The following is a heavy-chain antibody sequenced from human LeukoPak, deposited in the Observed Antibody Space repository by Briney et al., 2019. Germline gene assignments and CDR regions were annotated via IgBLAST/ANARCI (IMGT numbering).Heavy chain of an antibody. CDR3: AKVFSPWELLPILYYMDV. Sequence: GGSLRLSCAASKFIFSSYGMSWVRQAPGKGLEWVSAISGSGGSTYYADSVKGRFTISRDNSKNTLYLQMNSLRAEDTAVYYCAKVFSPWELLPILYYMDVWGKGTTVTISS. CDR2: ISGSGGST. D-gene: IGHD1-26*01. V-gene: IGHV3-23*01. CDR1: KFIFSSYG. J-gene: IGHJ6*03.